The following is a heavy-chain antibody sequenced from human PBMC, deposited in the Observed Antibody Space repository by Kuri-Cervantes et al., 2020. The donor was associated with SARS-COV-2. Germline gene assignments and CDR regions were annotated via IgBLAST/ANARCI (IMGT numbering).Heavy chain of an antibody. D-gene: IGHD3-3*01. Sequence: GGSLRLSCAASGFTFSSYWMHWVRQAPGKGLVWVSRINSDGSSTSYADSVKGRFTISRDNAKNTLYLQMNSLRAEDTAVYYCASGGPYYDFWSGLTYYYYYGVDVWGQGTTVTVSS. CDR1: GFTFSSYW. J-gene: IGHJ6*02. V-gene: IGHV3-74*01. CDR2: INSDGSST. CDR3: ASGGPYYDFWSGLTYYYYYGVDV.